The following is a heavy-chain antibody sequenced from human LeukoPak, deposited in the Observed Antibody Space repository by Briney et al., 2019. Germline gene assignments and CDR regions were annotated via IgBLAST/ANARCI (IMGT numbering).Heavy chain of an antibody. CDR1: GGSISSYY. CDR3: ARLGYCSSTSCYTTWFDP. CDR2: IYYSGST. V-gene: IGHV4-59*01. Sequence: SETLSFTCTVSGGSISSYYWSWIRQPPGKGLEWIGYIYYSGSTNYNPSLKSRVTISVDTSKNQFSLKLSSVTAADTAVYYCARLGYCSSTSCYTTWFDPWGQGTLVTVSS. D-gene: IGHD2-2*02. J-gene: IGHJ5*02.